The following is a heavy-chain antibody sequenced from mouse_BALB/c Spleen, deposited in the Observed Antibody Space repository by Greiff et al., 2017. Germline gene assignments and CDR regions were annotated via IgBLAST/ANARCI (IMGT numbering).Heavy chain of an antibody. CDR1: GYSFTGYT. V-gene: IGHV1-18*01. J-gene: IGHJ4*01. CDR3: ARGGYRYDGGRAMDY. Sequence: EVQLQESGPELVKPGASMKISCKASGYSFTGYTMNWVKLSHGKNLEWIGLINPYNGGTSYNQKFKGKATLTVDKSSITAYMELLSLTSEDSAVYYCARGGYRYDGGRAMDYWGQGTSVTVSS. D-gene: IGHD2-14*01. CDR2: INPYNGGT.